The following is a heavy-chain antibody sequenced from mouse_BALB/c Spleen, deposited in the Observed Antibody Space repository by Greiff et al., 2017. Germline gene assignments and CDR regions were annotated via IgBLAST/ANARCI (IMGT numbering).Heavy chain of an antibody. J-gene: IGHJ4*01. CDR2: ISYDGSN. D-gene: IGHD2-14*01. CDR3: ARRYRYDGIMDY. V-gene: IGHV3-6*02. Sequence: EVHLVESGPGLVKPSQSLSLTCSVTGYSITSGYYWNWIRQFPGNKLEWMGYISYDGSNNYNPSLKNRISITRDTSKNQFFLKLNSVTTEDTATYYCARRYRYDGIMDYWGQGTAVTVSS. CDR1: GYSITSGYY.